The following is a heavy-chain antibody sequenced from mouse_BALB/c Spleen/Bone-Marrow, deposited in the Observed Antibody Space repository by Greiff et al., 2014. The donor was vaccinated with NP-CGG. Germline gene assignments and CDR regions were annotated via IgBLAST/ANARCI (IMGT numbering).Heavy chain of an antibody. CDR2: ILPGSGNT. CDR3: AKWLLGAMDY. CDR1: GYTFSNYW. J-gene: IGHJ4*01. V-gene: IGHV1-9*01. Sequence: LVESGVSVKISCKATGYTFSNYWIEWVKQRPGHGLEWIGEILPGSGNTDYNEKFKGKATFKADTSSNTAYMQLSSLTNEDSAVYYCAKWLLGAMDYWGQGISVTVSS. D-gene: IGHD2-3*01.